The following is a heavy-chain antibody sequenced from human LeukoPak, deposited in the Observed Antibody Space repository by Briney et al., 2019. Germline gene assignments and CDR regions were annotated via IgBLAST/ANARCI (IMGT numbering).Heavy chain of an antibody. CDR2: INSDGSWT. CDR1: GSYW. D-gene: IGHD2/OR15-2a*01. J-gene: IGHJ4*02. V-gene: IGHV3-74*01. CDR3: VSFYETY. Sequence: GGSLRLSCAASGSYWMHWVRQAPGKGLVWVPHINSDGSWTSYADSVKGRFTISKDNAKNTVYLQMNNLRAEDTAVYYCVSFYETYWGRGTLVTVSS.